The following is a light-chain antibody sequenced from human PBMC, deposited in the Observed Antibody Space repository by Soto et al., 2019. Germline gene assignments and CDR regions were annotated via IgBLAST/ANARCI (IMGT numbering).Light chain of an antibody. Sequence: EIAMTQSPATLSVSPGERATHSCRASQSISTELAWYQQIPGQPPRLLIYSASTRATGVPARFTGSGSGSEFTLTISELQSEDFAIYYCQQGQNWPLSFGQVTRLEI. CDR3: QQGQNWPLS. V-gene: IGKV3-15*01. J-gene: IGKJ2*01. CDR1: QSISTE. CDR2: SAS.